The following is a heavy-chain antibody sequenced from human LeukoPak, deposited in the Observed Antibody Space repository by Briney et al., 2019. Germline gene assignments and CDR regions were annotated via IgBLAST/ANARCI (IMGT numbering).Heavy chain of an antibody. Sequence: GGSLRLSCAASGFTFSSYGMHWVRQAPGKGLEWVAVKGRFTISRDNSKNTLYLQVNSLRAEDTAVYYCVRDDDRPDNGLDYWGQGTLVTVSS. D-gene: IGHD3-22*01. CDR1: GFTFSSYG. V-gene: IGHV3-33*01. J-gene: IGHJ4*02. CDR3: VRDDDRPDNGLDY.